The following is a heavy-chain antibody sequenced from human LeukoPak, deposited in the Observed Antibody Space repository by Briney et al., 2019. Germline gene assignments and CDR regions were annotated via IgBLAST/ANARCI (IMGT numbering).Heavy chain of an antibody. CDR2: ISSSSSTI. CDR3: AKDSSSSPASFDY. J-gene: IGHJ4*02. V-gene: IGHV3-48*01. D-gene: IGHD6-6*01. Sequence: GGSLRLSCAASGFTFSSYSMNWVRQAPGKGLEWVSYISSSSSTIYYADSVKGRFTISRDNAKNSLYLQMNSLRAEDTAVYYCAKDSSSSPASFDYWGQGTLVTVSS. CDR1: GFTFSSYS.